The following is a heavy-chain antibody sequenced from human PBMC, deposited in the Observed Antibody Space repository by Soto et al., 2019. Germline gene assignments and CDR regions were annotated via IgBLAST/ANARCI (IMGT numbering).Heavy chain of an antibody. CDR2: ISYDGSNK. J-gene: IGHJ3*02. CDR1: GFTFSTYA. V-gene: IGHV3-30*03. D-gene: IGHD4-17*01. Sequence: GGSLRLSCAASGFTFSTYAMGWVRQAPGKGLEWVAVISYDGSNKYYADSVKGRFTISRDNSKNTLYLQMNSLRAEDTAVYYCARYYGDYEWAASDIWGQGTMVTVSS. CDR3: ARYYGDYEWAASDI.